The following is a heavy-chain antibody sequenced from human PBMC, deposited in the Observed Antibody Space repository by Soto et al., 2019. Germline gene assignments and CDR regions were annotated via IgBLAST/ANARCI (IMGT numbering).Heavy chain of an antibody. J-gene: IGHJ4*02. V-gene: IGHV4-34*01. CDR1: GGSFSGYY. Sequence: PSETLSLTCAVYGGSFSGYYWSWIRQPPGEGLEWIGEINHSGSTNYNPSLKSRVTISVDTSKNQFSLKLSSVTAADTAVYYFAREIIAVADLYFDYWGQGTPVTVSS. CDR2: INHSGST. CDR3: AREIIAVADLYFDY. D-gene: IGHD6-19*01.